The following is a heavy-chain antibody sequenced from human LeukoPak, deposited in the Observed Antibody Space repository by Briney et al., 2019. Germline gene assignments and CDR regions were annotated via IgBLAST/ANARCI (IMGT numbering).Heavy chain of an antibody. CDR3: VRHVQCWGGGKCHDHFDS. J-gene: IGHJ4*02. V-gene: IGHV4-39*01. D-gene: IGHD2-15*01. CDR1: GASMTSTIYY. CDR2: IGNRLYEGCT. Sequence: SETLSLTCTVSGASMTSTIYYWGWIRQTPEKGLEWIGNIGNRLYEGCTYYSPSLQSRVTISVDTSKNELSLKLLSVTAADTAFYFCVRHVQCWGGGKCHDHFDSWGQGTLVTVSS.